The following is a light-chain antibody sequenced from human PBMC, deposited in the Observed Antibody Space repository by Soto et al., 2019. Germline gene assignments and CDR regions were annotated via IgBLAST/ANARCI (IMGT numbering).Light chain of an antibody. Sequence: DIQVTQSPSTLSASVGDRDTITCRASQSISSWLAWYQQKPGKAPKLLIYDASSLESGVPSRFSGSGSGTEFTLTISSLQPDDFATYYCQQYNSLFGGGTKVDIK. CDR3: QQYNSL. V-gene: IGKV1-5*01. J-gene: IGKJ4*01. CDR1: QSISSW. CDR2: DAS.